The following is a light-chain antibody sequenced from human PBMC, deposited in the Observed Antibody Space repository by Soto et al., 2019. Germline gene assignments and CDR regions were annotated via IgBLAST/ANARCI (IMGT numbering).Light chain of an antibody. CDR3: QQYGSSPT. Sequence: EIVLTQSPGTLSLSPGERATLSCRSSQSVSSSYLDWYQQKPGQAPRLLIYDVSSRATGIPDRFSGSGSGTDFTLTISRLEPEDFAVYYCQQYGSSPTFGQGTKVEIK. V-gene: IGKV3-20*01. CDR1: QSVSSSY. CDR2: DVS. J-gene: IGKJ1*01.